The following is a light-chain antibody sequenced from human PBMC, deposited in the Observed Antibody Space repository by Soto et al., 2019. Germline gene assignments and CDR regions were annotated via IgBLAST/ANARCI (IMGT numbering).Light chain of an antibody. CDR1: QSVSSSY. J-gene: IGKJ1*01. CDR2: GAS. CDR3: QQYGVSPRT. Sequence: EVVLTQSPDNLSLSPGERATLSCRASQSVSSSYLAWYQQRPGQAPRLLIYGASSRATGIPDRFSGSGSGTDFSLTISRLEPEDFAVYYCQQYGVSPRTFGQGTKVDIK. V-gene: IGKV3-20*01.